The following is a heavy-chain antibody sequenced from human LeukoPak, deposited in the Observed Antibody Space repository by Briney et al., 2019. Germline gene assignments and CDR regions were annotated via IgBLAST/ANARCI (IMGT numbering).Heavy chain of an antibody. CDR2: ISSSGSTI. V-gene: IGHV3-48*03. J-gene: IGHJ4*02. Sequence: PGGSLRLSCAASGFTFSSYEMNWVRQAPGKGLEWVSYISSSGSTIYYADSVKGRFTISRDNAKNSLYLQMNSLRAEDMALYYCAKDKGPYQLLYFDYWGQGTLVTVSS. CDR3: AKDKGPYQLLYFDY. CDR1: GFTFSSYE. D-gene: IGHD2-2*01.